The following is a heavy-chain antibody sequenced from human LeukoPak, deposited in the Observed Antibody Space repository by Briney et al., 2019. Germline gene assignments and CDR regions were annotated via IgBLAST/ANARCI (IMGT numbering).Heavy chain of an antibody. CDR2: ITRDGGST. CDR1: GFTFSSYA. CDR3: ATERLKYFDY. Sequence: GGSLRLSCAASGFTFSSYAMSWVRQAPGKGLEWVSLITRDGGSTFYADSVKGRFTISRDKSKNSLYLQMHSLRTEDTALYYCATERLKYFDYWGQGTLVTVSS. J-gene: IGHJ4*02. V-gene: IGHV3-43*02.